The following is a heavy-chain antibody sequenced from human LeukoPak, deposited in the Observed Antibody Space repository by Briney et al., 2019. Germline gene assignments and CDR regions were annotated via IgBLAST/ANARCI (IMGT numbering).Heavy chain of an antibody. J-gene: IGHJ6*03. CDR2: IYYSGST. Sequence: PSETLSLTCTVSGGSISSGNYYWSWIRQPPGKGLEWIGYIYYSGSTNYNPSLKSRVTISVATSKNQFSLKLNSVTAADTAVYYCARTTEGYCRSTSCYGFYYSYYMDVWGKGTTVTISS. CDR1: GGSISSGNYY. V-gene: IGHV4-61*01. CDR3: ARTTEGYCRSTSCYGFYYSYYMDV. D-gene: IGHD2-2*01.